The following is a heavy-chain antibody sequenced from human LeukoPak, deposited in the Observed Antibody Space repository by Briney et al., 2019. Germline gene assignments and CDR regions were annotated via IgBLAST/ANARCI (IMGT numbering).Heavy chain of an antibody. CDR3: ARAYYYDSSGYYLGLDY. D-gene: IGHD3-22*01. V-gene: IGHV4-4*02. Sequence: SETLSLTCTVSGGSISSDNWWTWVRQPPGKGLEWIAEIFYGGSTNYNPSLKSRVTISIDKSKNQFSLDLSSVTAADTAVYYCARAYYYDSSGYYLGLDYWGQGTLVTVSS. CDR2: IFYGGST. CDR1: GGSISSDNW. J-gene: IGHJ4*02.